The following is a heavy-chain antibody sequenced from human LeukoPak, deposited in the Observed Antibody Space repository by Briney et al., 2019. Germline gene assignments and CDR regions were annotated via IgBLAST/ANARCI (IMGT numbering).Heavy chain of an antibody. CDR1: GITFRSYW. CDR2: IKQDVSEK. Sequence: GGSLRLSCAASGITFRSYWMSWVRQAPGKVLEWVANIKQDVSEKEYLDSVKGRFTIPMDNARNSLYLQMNSLRGEETAGYYGARAGGYVSSWAYWGQRTLVTASS. J-gene: IGHJ4*02. D-gene: IGHD5-12*01. CDR3: ARAGGYVSSWAY. V-gene: IGHV3-7*01.